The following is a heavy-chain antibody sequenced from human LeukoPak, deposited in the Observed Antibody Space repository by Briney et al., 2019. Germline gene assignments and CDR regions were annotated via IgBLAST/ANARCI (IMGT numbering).Heavy chain of an antibody. Sequence: PGTSLRLSCAASGFTFNNYGMSWVRQAPGKGLYWVGIVSNDGSTTYYADSVKGRFTISRDNSKNTLYLQMNSLRAEDTAVHYCASYGDSDYWGQGTLVTVSS. CDR2: VSNDGSTT. CDR1: GFTFNNYG. CDR3: ASYGDSDY. V-gene: IGHV3-30*03. J-gene: IGHJ4*02. D-gene: IGHD4-17*01.